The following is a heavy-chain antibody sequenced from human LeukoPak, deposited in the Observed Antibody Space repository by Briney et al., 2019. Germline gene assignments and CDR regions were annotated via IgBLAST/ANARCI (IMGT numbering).Heavy chain of an antibody. V-gene: IGHV4-59*01. J-gene: IGHJ5*02. CDR3: ARGASGSYFWFDP. CDR2: IYYSGST. CDR1: GGSISSYY. D-gene: IGHD1-26*01. Sequence: SETLSLTCTVSGGSISSYYWSWIRQPPGKGLEWIGYIYYSGSTNYNPSLKSRVTISVDTSKNQFSLKLSSVSAADTAVYYCARGASGSYFWFDPWGQGTLVTVSS.